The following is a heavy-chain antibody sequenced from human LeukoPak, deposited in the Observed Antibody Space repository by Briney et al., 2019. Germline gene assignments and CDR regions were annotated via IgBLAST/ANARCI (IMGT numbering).Heavy chain of an antibody. V-gene: IGHV4-4*07. CDR2: IYTSGST. CDR3: ARDRRLERWSEYNWFDP. J-gene: IGHJ5*02. D-gene: IGHD1-1*01. CDR1: GGSISSYY. Sequence: SETLSLTCTVSGGSISSYYWSWIRQPAGKGLEWIGRIYTSGSTNYNPSLKSRVTISADTSKNQFSLKLSSVTAADTAVYYCARDRRLERWSEYNWFDPWGQGTLVTVSS.